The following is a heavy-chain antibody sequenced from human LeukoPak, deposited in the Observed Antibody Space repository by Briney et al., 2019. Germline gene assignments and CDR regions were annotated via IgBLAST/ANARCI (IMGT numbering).Heavy chain of an antibody. CDR3: ARSGTWIQLWLSDY. D-gene: IGHD5-18*01. V-gene: IGHV3-21*01. CDR1: GFTSSRYC. J-gene: IGHJ4*02. CDR2: ISSSSSYI. Sequence: GSLRLSCAASGFTSSRYCMNWVRQAPGKGLEWVSSISSSSSYIYYADSVKGRFTISRDNAKNSLYLQMNSLRAEDTAVYYCARSGTWIQLWLSDYWGQGTLVTVSS.